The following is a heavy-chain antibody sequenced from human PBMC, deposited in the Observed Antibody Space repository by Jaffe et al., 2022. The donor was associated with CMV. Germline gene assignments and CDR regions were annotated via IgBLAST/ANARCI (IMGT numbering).Heavy chain of an antibody. J-gene: IGHJ4*02. CDR1: GFIFNNYA. Sequence: EVQLLESGGGLVQPGGSLRLSCAASGFIFNNYAMLWVRQAPGKGLEWVSTITGSGDNTYYGDSVKGRFTISRDNSKNTVFLQMNSLRVEDTAVYYCATTRGTARDYWGQGTLVTVSS. D-gene: IGHD3-16*01. CDR2: ITGSGDNT. V-gene: IGHV3-23*01. CDR3: ATTRGTARDY.